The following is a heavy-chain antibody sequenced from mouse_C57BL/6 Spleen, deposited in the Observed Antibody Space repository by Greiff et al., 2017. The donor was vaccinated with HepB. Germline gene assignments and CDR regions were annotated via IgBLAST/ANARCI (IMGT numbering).Heavy chain of an antibody. J-gene: IGHJ1*03. Sequence: VQLQQSGAELVRPGSSVKLSCKASGYTFTSYWMHWVKQRPIQGLEWIGNIDPSDSETHYNQKFKDKATLTVDKSSSTAYMQLSSLTSEDSAVYYCARKRVLTDWYFDVWGTGTTVTVSS. CDR1: GYTFTSYW. CDR3: ARKRVLTDWYFDV. CDR2: IDPSDSET. V-gene: IGHV1-52*01. D-gene: IGHD4-1*01.